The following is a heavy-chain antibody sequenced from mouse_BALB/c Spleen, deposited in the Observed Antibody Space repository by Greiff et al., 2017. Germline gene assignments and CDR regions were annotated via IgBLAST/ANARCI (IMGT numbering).Heavy chain of an antibody. J-gene: IGHJ1*01. V-gene: IGHV1S81*02. CDR3: ARTGSSPYWYFDV. Sequence: QVQLQQSGAELVKPGASVKLSCKASGYTFTSYWMHWVKQRPGQGLEWIGEINPSNGRTNYNEKFKSKATLTVDKSSSTAYMQLSSLTSEDSSVYYCARTGSSPYWYFDVWGAGTTVTVSS. CDR1: GYTFTSYW. CDR2: INPSNGRT. D-gene: IGHD1-1*01.